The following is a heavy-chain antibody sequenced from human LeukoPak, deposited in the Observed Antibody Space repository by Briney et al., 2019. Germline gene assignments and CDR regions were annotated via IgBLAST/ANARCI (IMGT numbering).Heavy chain of an antibody. CDR1: GYTFTSYY. D-gene: IGHD2-2*01. Sequence: ASVKVSCKASGYTFTSYYMHWVRQAPGQGLEWMGFINPSGGSTRYAQNFQGRVTMTRDMSTSTVYMELNSLRIEDTAVYYCARTSEIVPAADYRGVDAFDIWGQGTMVTVSS. V-gene: IGHV1-46*01. CDR2: INPSGGST. CDR3: ARTSEIVPAADYRGVDAFDI. J-gene: IGHJ3*02.